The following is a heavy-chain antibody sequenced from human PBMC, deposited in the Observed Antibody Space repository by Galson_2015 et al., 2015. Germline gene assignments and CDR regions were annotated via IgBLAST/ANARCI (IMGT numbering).Heavy chain of an antibody. CDR1: GFTFSDYD. CDR2: ISASGGNT. Sequence: SLRLSCAASGFTFSDYDMSWVRQAPGKGLEWVSGISASGGNTNYADSVKGRFTISRDNSKNTLLLQMNSLRAEDAAVYYCAKEVRRERRTTIVVVMPFDYWGQGTRVIVSS. CDR3: AKEVRRERRTTIVVVMPFDY. V-gene: IGHV3-23*01. D-gene: IGHD3-22*01. J-gene: IGHJ4*02.